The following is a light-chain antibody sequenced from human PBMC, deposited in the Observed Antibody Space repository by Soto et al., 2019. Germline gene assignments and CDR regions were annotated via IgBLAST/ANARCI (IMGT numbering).Light chain of an antibody. CDR1: QSISTE. J-gene: IGKJ2*01. V-gene: IGKV3-15*01. CDR2: SAS. Sequence: EIAMTQSPATLSVSPGERATLSCRASQSISTELAWYQQIPGQPPRLLIYSASTRATGVPARFTGSGYGSEFTLTISGLQYEDFAIYYCQQGHNWPLTFGQGTRMEI. CDR3: QQGHNWPLT.